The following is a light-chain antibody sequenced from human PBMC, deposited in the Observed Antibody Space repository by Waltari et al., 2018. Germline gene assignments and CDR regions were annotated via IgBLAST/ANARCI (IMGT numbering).Light chain of an antibody. J-gene: IGLJ2*01. CDR1: SSDVGGHDY. Sequence: QSALSQPASVSGSPGQSITISCTGASSDVGGHDYVSWYQQHPGKAPKLIIRDVNNRPSGVSNGCSGSKSGNTASLTISGLQAEDEADYYGSSYSASSSLILFGEGTKVTVL. CDR2: DVN. CDR3: SSYSASSSLIL. V-gene: IGLV2-14*03.